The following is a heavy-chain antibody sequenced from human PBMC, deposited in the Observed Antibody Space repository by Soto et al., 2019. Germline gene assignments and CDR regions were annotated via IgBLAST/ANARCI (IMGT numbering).Heavy chain of an antibody. CDR1: GYSLTDYA. D-gene: IGHD2-8*01. CDR3: ARVYGYYYHYMDV. J-gene: IGHJ6*03. V-gene: IGHV1-8*01. CDR2: ISPDSGNT. Sequence: QAYLEQSGAEVKKPGASVKVSCKASGYSLTDYAITWVRQASGQGLEYVGWISPDSGNTDYAHKFQGRVTMTSNTFINTAYMEVSSLRSDDTAVYYCARVYGYYYHYMDVWGKGTTVTVSS.